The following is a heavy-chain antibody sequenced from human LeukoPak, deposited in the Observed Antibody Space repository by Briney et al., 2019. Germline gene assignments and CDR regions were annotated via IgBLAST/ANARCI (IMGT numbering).Heavy chain of an antibody. Sequence: GGSLRLSCAASGFIFSDFDMSWVRQAPGKGLEWVSAISHSGRSTYYADSVKGRFTISRDNSKKTLYLEMNSLRADDTAVYYCAKAVAVALDYWGQGTLVTVSS. J-gene: IGHJ4*02. CDR3: AKAVAVALDY. CDR2: ISHSGRST. V-gene: IGHV3-23*01. CDR1: GFIFSDFD. D-gene: IGHD6-19*01.